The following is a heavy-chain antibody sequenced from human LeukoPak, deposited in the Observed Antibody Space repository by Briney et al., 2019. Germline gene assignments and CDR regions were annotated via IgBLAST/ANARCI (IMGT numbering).Heavy chain of an antibody. CDR2: IGGSGDST. J-gene: IGHJ3*02. V-gene: IGHV3-23*01. CDR1: GFTFSSYA. D-gene: IGHD1-26*01. Sequence: GGSLRLSCAASGFTFSSYAMNWVRQAPGKGLEWVSAIGGSGDSTYYADSVKGRFTISRDNSKNTVYLQMSNLRAEDTAVYYCAKTLVGATRDAFDIWGQGTMVTVSS. CDR3: AKTLVGATRDAFDI.